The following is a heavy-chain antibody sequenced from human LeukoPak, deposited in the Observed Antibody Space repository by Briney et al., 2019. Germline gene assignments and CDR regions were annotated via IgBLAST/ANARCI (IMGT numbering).Heavy chain of an antibody. CDR3: ARELGYSYSPAFDI. Sequence: PGGSLRLSCAASGFTFSSYWMHWVRQAPGKGLVWVSRINSDGSTTTYADSVKGRFTISRDNAKNTLFLQMNSLRAEDTAVYYCARELGYSYSPAFDIWGQGTMVTVSS. V-gene: IGHV3-74*01. CDR1: GFTFSSYW. CDR2: INSDGSTT. J-gene: IGHJ3*02. D-gene: IGHD5-18*01.